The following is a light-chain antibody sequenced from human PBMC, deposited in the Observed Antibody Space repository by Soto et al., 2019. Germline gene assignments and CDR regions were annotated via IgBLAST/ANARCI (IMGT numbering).Light chain of an antibody. CDR1: QSVSVN. Sequence: EIVMTQSPGTLSVSPGERATLSCRASQSVSVNLAWYQQKPGQAPRLLIYGVSTRATGIPARFSGSESGTEFTLTISSLLSEDFAVYYCQQYNDWPFTFGPGNKVDIK. CDR2: GVS. V-gene: IGKV3-15*01. CDR3: QQYNDWPFT. J-gene: IGKJ3*01.